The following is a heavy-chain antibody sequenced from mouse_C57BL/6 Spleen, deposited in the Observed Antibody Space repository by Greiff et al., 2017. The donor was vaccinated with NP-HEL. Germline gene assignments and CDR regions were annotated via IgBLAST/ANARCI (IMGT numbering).Heavy chain of an antibody. CDR2: IRNKANGYTT. CDR1: GFTFTDYY. D-gene: IGHD1-1*01. J-gene: IGHJ4*01. Sequence: EVKLMESGGGLVQPGGSLSLSCAASGFTFTDYYMSWVRQPPGKALEWLGFIRNKANGYTTEYSVSVKGRFTISRDNSQSILYLQMNALRAEDSATYYFAKYSVYGSSYYYAMDYWGQGTSVTVSS. CDR3: AKYSVYGSSYYYAMDY. V-gene: IGHV7-3*01.